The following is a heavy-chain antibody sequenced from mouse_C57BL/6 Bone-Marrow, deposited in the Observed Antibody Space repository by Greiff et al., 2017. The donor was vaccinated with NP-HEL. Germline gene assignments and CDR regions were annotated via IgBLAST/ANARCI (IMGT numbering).Heavy chain of an antibody. V-gene: IGHV1-81*01. CDR3: ANYDGDFDY. CDR2: IYPRSGNT. J-gene: IGHJ2*01. CDR1: GYTFTSYG. Sequence: VKLLESGAELARPGASVKLSCKASGYTFTSYGISWVKQRPGQGLEWIGEIYPRSGNTYYNEKFKGKATLTADKSSSTAYMELRSLTSEDSAVYFCANYDGDFDYWGQGTTRTVSS. D-gene: IGHD2-4*01.